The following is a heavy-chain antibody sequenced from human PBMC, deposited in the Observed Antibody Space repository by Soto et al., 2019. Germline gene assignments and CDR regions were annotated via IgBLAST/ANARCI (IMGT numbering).Heavy chain of an antibody. J-gene: IGHJ4*02. D-gene: IGHD1-20*01. CDR3: ARRYGRNFDY. CDR2: IYYSGST. V-gene: IGHV4-59*01. Sequence: SETLSLTCTVSGGSISSYYWSWIRQPPGKGLEWIGYIYYSGSTNYNPSLKSRVTISVDTSKNRFSLKLSSVTAADTAVYYCARRYGRNFDYWGQGTLVTVSS. CDR1: GGSISSYY.